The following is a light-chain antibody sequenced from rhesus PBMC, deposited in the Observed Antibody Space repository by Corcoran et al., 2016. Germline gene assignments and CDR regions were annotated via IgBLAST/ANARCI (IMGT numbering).Light chain of an antibody. CDR3: RQSSSSPPWT. J-gene: IGKJ1*01. Sequence: DIQMTQSPSSLSASVGDKVTITCHASQGISSWLAWYQQKPGKAPKLLIYKPSILQSWVPSRVSGSGSGTDSTLPISSLQSEDFATYYFRQSSSSPPWTFGQGTKVEI. CDR2: KPS. CDR1: QGISSW. V-gene: IGKV1-22*01.